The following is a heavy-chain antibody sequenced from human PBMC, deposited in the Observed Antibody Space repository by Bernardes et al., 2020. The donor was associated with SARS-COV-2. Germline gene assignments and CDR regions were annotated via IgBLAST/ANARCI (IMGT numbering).Heavy chain of an antibody. CDR1: GFTFRSSV. Sequence: GGSLRLSCAASGFTFRSSVMNWVRQAPGPGLEWVSYISTGGSTKYYADSVKGRFTISRDNAKNSLYLQMNSLRAEDTAVYYCAREYTYGFDSWGQGTLVTGSA. D-gene: IGHD5-18*01. J-gene: IGHJ4*02. CDR2: ISTGGSTK. V-gene: IGHV3-48*03. CDR3: AREYTYGFDS.